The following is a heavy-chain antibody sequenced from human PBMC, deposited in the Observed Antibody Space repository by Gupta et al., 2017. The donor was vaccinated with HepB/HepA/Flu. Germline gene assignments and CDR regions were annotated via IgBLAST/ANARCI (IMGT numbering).Heavy chain of an antibody. J-gene: IGHJ4*02. CDR2: IYTNGNT. Sequence: QVQLQESGPGLVKPSETLSLTCTVSGGSISSYYWSWIRQPAGKGLEWMGRIYTNGNTNYNPSLKSRVTMSADTSKNQFSLNLSSVTAADTAVYYGARDLTQEGFDYWGQGTLVTVSS. D-gene: IGHD4-23*01. V-gene: IGHV4-4*07. CDR3: ARDLTQEGFDY. CDR1: GGSISSYY.